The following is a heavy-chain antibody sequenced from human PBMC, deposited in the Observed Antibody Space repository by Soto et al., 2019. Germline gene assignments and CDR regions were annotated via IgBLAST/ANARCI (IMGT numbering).Heavy chain of an antibody. J-gene: IGHJ4*02. V-gene: IGHV3-23*01. CDR1: AFTFSAYA. Sequence: GGSLRLSCAASAFTFSAYAMRWVRQAPGKGLEWVSSISGNGGTTYYADSVKGRFTISRDNSKNTLYLQMNSLRAEDTAVYYCAKAPGYSSSFDYWGQGTLVTVSS. D-gene: IGHD6-6*01. CDR2: ISGNGGTT. CDR3: AKAPGYSSSFDY.